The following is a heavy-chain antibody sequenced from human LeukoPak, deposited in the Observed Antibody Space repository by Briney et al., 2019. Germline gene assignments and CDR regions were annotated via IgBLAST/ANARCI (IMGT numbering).Heavy chain of an antibody. D-gene: IGHD3-16*01. Sequence: GGSLRLSCAATGFTFSSHSMNWVRQAPGMRLEWVSYISSGSATIYYADSVEGRFTISRDNAKNSLYLQMSGLRDEDTAVYYCASGSYGQFDYWGQGTLVTVSS. CDR1: GFTFSSHS. J-gene: IGHJ4*02. CDR2: ISSGSATI. CDR3: ASGSYGQFDY. V-gene: IGHV3-48*02.